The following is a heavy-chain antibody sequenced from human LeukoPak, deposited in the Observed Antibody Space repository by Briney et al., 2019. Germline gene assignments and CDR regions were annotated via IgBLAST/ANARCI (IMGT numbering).Heavy chain of an antibody. CDR3: VPSDSSGLD. J-gene: IGHJ4*02. D-gene: IGHD3-22*01. V-gene: IGHV3-74*01. Sequence: GGSLRLSCEASGFTFSQVWMHWVRQAPGKGLVWVSRTNTDGSSTNYMDSVKGRFTISRDNAKNTIYLQMNSLRAEDTAVYYCVPSDSSGLDWGQGTLVTVSS. CDR1: GFTFSQVW. CDR2: TNTDGSST.